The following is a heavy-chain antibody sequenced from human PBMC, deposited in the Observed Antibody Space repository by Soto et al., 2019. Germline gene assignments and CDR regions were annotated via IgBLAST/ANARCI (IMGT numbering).Heavy chain of an antibody. CDR3: ARDGVAAGNINFDY. D-gene: IGHD6-25*01. J-gene: IGHJ4*02. CDR2: INGGNGNT. Sequence: ASVKISCKASGYTFTNYAMHWVRQAPGQRLEWMGWINGGNGNTKYSPKLQDRVTITRDTSASTAYMELSSLRSEDTALYYCARDGVAAGNINFDYWGQGTLVTVSS. V-gene: IGHV1-3*01. CDR1: GYTFTNYA.